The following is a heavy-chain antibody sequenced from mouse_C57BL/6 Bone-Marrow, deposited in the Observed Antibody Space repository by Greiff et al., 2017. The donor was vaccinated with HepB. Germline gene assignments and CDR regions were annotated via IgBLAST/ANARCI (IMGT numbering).Heavy chain of an antibody. CDR1: GYTFTDYY. CDR3: ARGTGPFAY. J-gene: IGHJ3*01. CDR2: INPNNGGT. D-gene: IGHD4-1*01. V-gene: IGHV1-26*01. Sequence: EVQLQQSGPELVKPGASVKISCKASGYTFTDYYMNWVKQSHGKSLEWIGDINPNNGGTSYNQKFKGKATLTVDKSSSTAYMELRSLTSEDSAVYYCARGTGPFAYWGQGTLVTVSA.